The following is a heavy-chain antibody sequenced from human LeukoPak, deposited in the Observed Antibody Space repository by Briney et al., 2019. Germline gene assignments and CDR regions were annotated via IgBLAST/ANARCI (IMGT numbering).Heavy chain of an antibody. V-gene: IGHV4-4*07. CDR1: GGSISSYY. CDR2: IYTSGST. D-gene: IGHD3-22*01. Sequence: PSETLSLTCTVSGGSISSYYWSWIRQPAGKGLEWIGRIYTSGSTNYNPSLKSRVTMSVDTSKNQFSLKLSSVTAADTAVYYCARDPFYDTYYSDSSDVFDIWGQGTMVTVSS. CDR3: ARDPFYDTYYSDSSDVFDI. J-gene: IGHJ3*02.